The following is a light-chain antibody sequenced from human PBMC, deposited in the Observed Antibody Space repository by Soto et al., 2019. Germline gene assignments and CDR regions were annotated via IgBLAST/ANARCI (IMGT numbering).Light chain of an antibody. CDR3: QQYNSWPPLT. CDR2: GAS. Sequence: IVMTQSPATLSVSPGERATLSCRASQSVSSDLAWYQQKPGQTPRLLIYGASTRATGIPARFSGSGSGTEFTLTISSRQAEDFAVYYCQQYNSWPPLTFGGGTKVEIK. V-gene: IGKV3-15*01. CDR1: QSVSSD. J-gene: IGKJ4*01.